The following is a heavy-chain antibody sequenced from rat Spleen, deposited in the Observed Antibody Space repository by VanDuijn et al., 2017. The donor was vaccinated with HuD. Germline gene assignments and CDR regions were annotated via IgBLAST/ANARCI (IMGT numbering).Heavy chain of an antibody. Sequence: EVQLVESGGGLVQPGRSLKLSCVTSGFTFNYYWMTWIRQAPGKGLEWVASITNASGRTYYPDSVKGRFTISRDNAKSTLYLQINSLRSEDTATYYCTREETLYWYFDFWGPGTLVTVSS. D-gene: IGHD3-4*01. CDR1: GFTFNYYW. CDR2: ITNASGRT. V-gene: IGHV5-31*01. J-gene: IGHJ1*01. CDR3: TREETLYWYFDF.